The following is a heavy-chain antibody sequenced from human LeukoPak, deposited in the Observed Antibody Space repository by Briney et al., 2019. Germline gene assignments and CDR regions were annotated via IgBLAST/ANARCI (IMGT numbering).Heavy chain of an antibody. CDR3: ARADYGDYWVGSLDY. CDR1: GGSISSSNW. V-gene: IGHV4-4*02. CDR2: IYHSGST. Sequence: PSETLSLTCAVSGGSISSSNWWSWVRQPPGEGLEWIGEIYHSGSTNYNPSLKSRVTMSVDKSKNQFSLKLSSVTAADTAVYYCARADYGDYWVGSLDYWGQGTLVTVSS. D-gene: IGHD4-17*01. J-gene: IGHJ4*02.